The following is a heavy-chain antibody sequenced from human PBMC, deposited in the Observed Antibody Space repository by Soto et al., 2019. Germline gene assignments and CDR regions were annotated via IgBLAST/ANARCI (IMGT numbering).Heavy chain of an antibody. CDR3: AKAGGHTNMVFDT. D-gene: IGHD5-18*01. J-gene: IGHJ5*02. Sequence: EVQLLQSGGVVVQPGESLRLSCAVSGFTFGAFAMTWVRQAPGKGLHWVSSIEGSGTRTFYEDSVQGRFTISRDLSRNTLYLQMNSLRGDDTAMYYCAKAGGHTNMVFDTWGQGALVTVSS. CDR2: IEGSGTRT. V-gene: IGHV3-23*05. CDR1: GFTFGAFA.